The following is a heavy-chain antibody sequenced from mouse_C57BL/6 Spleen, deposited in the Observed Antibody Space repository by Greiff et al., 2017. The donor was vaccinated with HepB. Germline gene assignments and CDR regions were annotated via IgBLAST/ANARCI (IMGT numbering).Heavy chain of an antibody. Sequence: EVQLVESGGGLVKPGGSLKLSCAASGFTFSSYAMSWVRQTPEKRLEWVATISDGGSYTYYPDNVKGRFTISRDNAKNNLYLQMSHLKSEDTAMYYCASDGEDYWGQGTSVTVSS. J-gene: IGHJ4*01. V-gene: IGHV5-4*01. CDR3: ASDGEDY. CDR2: ISDGGSYT. CDR1: GFTFSSYA.